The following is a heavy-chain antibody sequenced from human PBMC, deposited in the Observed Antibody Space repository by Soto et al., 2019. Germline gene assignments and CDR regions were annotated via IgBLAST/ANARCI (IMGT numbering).Heavy chain of an antibody. V-gene: IGHV3-13*01. Sequence: QGWGSLRLSCAASGFTFSSYDIHWFRQSAGKGLEWVSAIGTAGDTYYPGSVKGRFTISRENAKNSLYLQMNSLRAGDTAVYYCARDRTGDYYYYGMDVWGQGTTVTVSS. CDR3: ARDRTGDYYYYGMDV. D-gene: IGHD2-8*02. CDR1: GFTFSSYD. J-gene: IGHJ6*02. CDR2: IGTAGDT.